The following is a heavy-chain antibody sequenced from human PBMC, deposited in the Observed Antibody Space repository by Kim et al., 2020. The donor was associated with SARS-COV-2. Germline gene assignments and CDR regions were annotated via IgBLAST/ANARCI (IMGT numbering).Heavy chain of an antibody. CDR3: ARPLTGDGAFDI. V-gene: IGHV4-39*01. CDR2: IYYSGST. Sequence: SETLSLTCTVSGGSISSSSYYWGWIRQPPGKGLEWIGSIYYSGSTYYNPSLKSRVTISVDTSKNQFSLKLSSVTAADTAVYYCARPLTGDGAFDIWGQGTMVTVSS. J-gene: IGHJ3*02. CDR1: GGSISSSSYY. D-gene: IGHD7-27*01.